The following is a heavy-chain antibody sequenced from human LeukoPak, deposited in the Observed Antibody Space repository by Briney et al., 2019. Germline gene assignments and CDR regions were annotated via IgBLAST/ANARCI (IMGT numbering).Heavy chain of an antibody. J-gene: IGHJ4*02. Sequence: GGTLRLSCAASGFTFSNHGMDWVRQAPGKGLEWVSGISPSGDITYYADSVKGRFTISRDNSKNTLYLQMNSLRAEDTAVYYCARDSTPDYWGQGTLVTVSS. CDR1: GFTFSNHG. CDR3: ARDSTPDY. CDR2: ISPSGDIT. V-gene: IGHV3-23*01.